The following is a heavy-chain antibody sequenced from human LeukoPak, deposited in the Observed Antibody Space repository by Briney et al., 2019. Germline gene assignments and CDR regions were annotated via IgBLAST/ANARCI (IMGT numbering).Heavy chain of an antibody. V-gene: IGHV4-61*02. CDR1: GGSISSGGYY. Sequence: SETLSLTCTVSGGSISSGGYYWSWIRQPAGKGLEWIGRIYTSGSTSYNPSLKSRVTISVDTSKNQFSLKLSSVTAADTAVYYCARAKYDILTGYYNNWFDPWGQGTLVTVSS. J-gene: IGHJ5*02. D-gene: IGHD3-9*01. CDR3: ARAKYDILTGYYNNWFDP. CDR2: IYTSGST.